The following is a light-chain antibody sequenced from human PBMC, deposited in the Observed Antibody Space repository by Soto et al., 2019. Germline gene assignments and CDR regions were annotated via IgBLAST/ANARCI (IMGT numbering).Light chain of an antibody. CDR1: QSVSRH. V-gene: IGKV3-15*01. J-gene: IGKJ1*01. Sequence: ETVMTQSPATLSVSPGERATLSCRASQSVSRHLAWYQQAPGQAPRLLIHGASTRAIGVPDRFSGSGSGTEFTLTISSLQSEDFALYYCQQYNDWPLTFGQGTKVDI. CDR3: QQYNDWPLT. CDR2: GAS.